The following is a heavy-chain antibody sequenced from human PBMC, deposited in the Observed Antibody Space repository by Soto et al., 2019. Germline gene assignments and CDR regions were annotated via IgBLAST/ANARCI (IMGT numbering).Heavy chain of an antibody. Sequence: QVQLQESGPGLVKPSETLSLTCTVSGGSISTYFWNWLRQPPGKGLEWIAYIPDSGRIPYNPSLKRRVSLSLDASKNPFSLRLSSVTAAHTAVYYCARDRMAADATEVAFDFWGQGTMVTVSS. V-gene: IGHV4-59*01. CDR1: GGSISTYF. J-gene: IGHJ3*01. D-gene: IGHD6-13*01. CDR3: ARDRMAADATEVAFDF. CDR2: IPDSGRI.